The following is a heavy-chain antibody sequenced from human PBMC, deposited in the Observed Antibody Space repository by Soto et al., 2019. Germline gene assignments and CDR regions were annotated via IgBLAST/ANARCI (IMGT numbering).Heavy chain of an antibody. CDR2: INCSGST. CDR1: GGSISSYY. V-gene: IGHV4-59*01. CDR3: ARHSRYPHHYWFDP. D-gene: IGHD3-16*02. J-gene: IGHJ5*02. Sequence: PSDTQSLTCTVSGGSISSYYWSGVRQPPGKGLEWIGYINCSGSTKYNHTLKRRVTISVDTSKNQFSLKLSSVTAADTAVYYCARHSRYPHHYWFDPWGQRPLVTVS.